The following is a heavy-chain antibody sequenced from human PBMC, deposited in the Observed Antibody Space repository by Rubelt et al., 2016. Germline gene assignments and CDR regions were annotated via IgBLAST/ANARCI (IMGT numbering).Heavy chain of an antibody. CDR1: GFTFSIYS. CDR3: ARPRYCSGGTCNFDY. Sequence: EVQLVESGGDLVQPGGSLRLSCAASGFTFSIYSMNWVRQAPGKGLEWVSYISSSSSTIYYADSVKGRFTISRDNAKNSLYRQMNSLRGEDTAVYDCARPRYCSGGTCNFDYWGQGSLVTVSS. V-gene: IGHV3-48*04. CDR2: ISSSSSTI. J-gene: IGHJ4*02. D-gene: IGHD2-15*01.